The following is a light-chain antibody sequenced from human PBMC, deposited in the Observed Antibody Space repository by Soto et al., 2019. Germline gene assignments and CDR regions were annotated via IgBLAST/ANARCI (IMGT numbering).Light chain of an antibody. V-gene: IGKV3-20*01. CDR2: GAS. CDR3: QQGSL. Sequence: EMVLTQSPGTLSLSPGERATLSCRAIQSVSSGYVAWYQQKPGQAPRILIYGASSRATGIPDRFSGGGSGTDFTLTISRLEHEDFAVYYCQQGSLFGGGTKVEIK. J-gene: IGKJ4*01. CDR1: QSVSSGY.